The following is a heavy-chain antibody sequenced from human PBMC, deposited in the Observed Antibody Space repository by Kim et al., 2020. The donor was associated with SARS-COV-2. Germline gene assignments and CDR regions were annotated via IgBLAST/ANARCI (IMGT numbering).Heavy chain of an antibody. J-gene: IGHJ4*02. CDR3: ARHVGTGGGTAAGFDY. CDR2: IYYSGST. V-gene: IGHV4-39*01. Sequence: SETLSLTCTVSGGSISSSSFYWGWIRQPPGKGLEWIGSIYYSGSTYYNPSLKSRVTISVDTSKNQFSLKLSSVTAADTAVYYCARHVGTGGGTAAGFDYWGQGTLVTVSS. CDR1: GGSISSSSFY. D-gene: IGHD2-8*02.